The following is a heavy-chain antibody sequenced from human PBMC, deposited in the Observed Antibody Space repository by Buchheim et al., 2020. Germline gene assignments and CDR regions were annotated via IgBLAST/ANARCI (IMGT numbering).Heavy chain of an antibody. J-gene: IGHJ4*02. V-gene: IGHV4-59*01. D-gene: IGHD6-19*01. Sequence: QVQLQESGPGLVKPSETLSLTCTVSGGSISSYYWSWIRQPPGKGLEWIGNIYYSGSTNYNPSLKSRVTISVDTSKNQFSLKLSSVTAADTAVYYCARDLRGLGLDYWGQGTL. CDR1: GGSISSYY. CDR2: IYYSGST. CDR3: ARDLRGLGLDY.